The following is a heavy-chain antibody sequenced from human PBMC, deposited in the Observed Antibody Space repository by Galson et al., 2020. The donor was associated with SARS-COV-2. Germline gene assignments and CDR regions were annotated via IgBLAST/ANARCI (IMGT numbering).Heavy chain of an antibody. CDR1: GFTFSSYA. V-gene: IGHV3-30*01. CDR3: ARESEIAVAGFLTPNYYYYMDV. D-gene: IGHD6-19*01. Sequence: GESLKISCAASGFTFSSYAMHWVRQAPGKGLEWVAVISYDGSNKYYADSVKGRFTISRDNSKNTLYLQMNSLRAEDTAVYYCARESEIAVAGFLTPNYYYYMDVGGKGTTVTVSS. J-gene: IGHJ6*03. CDR2: ISYDGSNK.